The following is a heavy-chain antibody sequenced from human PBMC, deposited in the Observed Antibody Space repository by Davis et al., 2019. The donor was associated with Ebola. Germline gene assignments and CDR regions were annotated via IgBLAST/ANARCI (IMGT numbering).Heavy chain of an antibody. CDR3: ATSESFFDYAAYFHY. CDR1: GFPFSSYT. V-gene: IGHV3-21*06. CDR2: LSSDGSSI. J-gene: IGHJ4*02. Sequence: GESPKTPCAASGFPFSSYTMNWVRQAPGTGLEWVSSLSSDGSSIFYADAAKGRFTISRDNAKNSLYLQMNSLKAEDTAVYFCATSESFFDYAAYFHYWGQGTLLTVSS. D-gene: IGHD3-16*01.